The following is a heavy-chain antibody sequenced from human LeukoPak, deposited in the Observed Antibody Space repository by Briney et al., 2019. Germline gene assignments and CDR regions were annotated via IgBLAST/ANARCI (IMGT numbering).Heavy chain of an antibody. Sequence: GSLRLSCAASGFTFSSYSMNWVRQAPGKGLEWLSYISSSSSIIYYADSVKGRFTISRDNAKNSLYLQMNSLRDEDTAVYYCAKSDTYRFDYWGQGTLVTVSS. CDR3: AKSDTYRFDY. J-gene: IGHJ4*02. D-gene: IGHD2-21*02. CDR1: GFTFSSYS. V-gene: IGHV3-48*02. CDR2: ISSSSSII.